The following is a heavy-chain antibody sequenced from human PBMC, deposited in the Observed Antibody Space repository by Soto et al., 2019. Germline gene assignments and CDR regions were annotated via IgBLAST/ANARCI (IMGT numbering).Heavy chain of an antibody. CDR1: GYTFTSYD. CDR2: ISAYNGNT. Sequence: QVQLVQSGAEVKKPGASVKVSCKASGYTFTSYDIRWVRQAPGQGLEWMGWISAYNGNTNYAQKLQDRVTMTTDTTTSTAYMELRSLRSDDTAVYYCAREGGTMGAGWFDPWGQGTLVTVSS. V-gene: IGHV1-18*01. J-gene: IGHJ5*02. D-gene: IGHD3-10*01. CDR3: AREGGTMGAGWFDP.